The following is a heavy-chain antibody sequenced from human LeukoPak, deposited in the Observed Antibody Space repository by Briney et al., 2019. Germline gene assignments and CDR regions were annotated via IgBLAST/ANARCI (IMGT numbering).Heavy chain of an antibody. CDR1: GYTFTGYY. Sequence: ASVKVSCKASGYTFTGYYMHWVRQAPGQGLEWMGRINPNSGGTNYAQKFQGRVTMTRDTSISTAYMELSRLRSDDTAVYYCAMYYYDSSRYGAFDIWGQGTMVTVSS. CDR3: AMYYYDSSRYGAFDI. V-gene: IGHV1-2*06. D-gene: IGHD3-22*01. CDR2: INPNSGGT. J-gene: IGHJ3*02.